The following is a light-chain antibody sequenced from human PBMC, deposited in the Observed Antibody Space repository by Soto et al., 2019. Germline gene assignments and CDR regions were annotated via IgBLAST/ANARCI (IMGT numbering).Light chain of an antibody. J-gene: IGKJ1*01. CDR1: QSVSSNY. CDR3: QLYSGSPWT. Sequence: EIVLTQSPGTLSLSPGERATLSCRASQSVSSNYLAWYQQKPGQAPRLLMYGASSRATGIPDRFSGSGSGTDFTLTISRLEPEDFAVYYCQLYSGSPWTFGQGTKVEIK. V-gene: IGKV3-20*01. CDR2: GAS.